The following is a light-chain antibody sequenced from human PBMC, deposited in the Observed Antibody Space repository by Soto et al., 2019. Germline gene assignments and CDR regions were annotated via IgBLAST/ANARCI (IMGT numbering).Light chain of an antibody. J-gene: IGLJ2*01. CDR3: ISYAGSNKPA. CDR1: SSDVGGYNY. V-gene: IGLV2-8*01. CDR2: DVN. Sequence: QSALTQPPSASGCPGQSVSISCSGTSSDVGGYNYVSWYQQHPGKAPKLMIYDVNKRPSGVPDRFSGSKSGNMASLTVSGLQAEDEADYYCISYAGSNKPAFGGGTKLTVL.